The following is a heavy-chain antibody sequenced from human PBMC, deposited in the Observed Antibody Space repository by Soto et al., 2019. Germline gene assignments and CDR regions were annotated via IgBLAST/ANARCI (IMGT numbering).Heavy chain of an antibody. J-gene: IGHJ6*02. D-gene: IGHD3-3*01. CDR2: ISAAGDP. Sequence: EVQLVESGGGLVQPGGSLRLSCEASGFTFSNYDMHWVRQGTGTGLEWVSGISAAGDPHYAASVEGRFTISGENAQSSLFLQMNSLRVGDTAVYYCARTDRDFYGLDVWGQGIKVIVSS. V-gene: IGHV3-13*05. CDR3: ARTDRDFYGLDV. CDR1: GFTFSNYD.